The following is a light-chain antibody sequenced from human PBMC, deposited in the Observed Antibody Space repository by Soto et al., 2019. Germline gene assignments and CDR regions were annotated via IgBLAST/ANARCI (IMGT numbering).Light chain of an antibody. Sequence: QSVLTQAPSVSGAPGQRVTISCTGNNSNIGAGFDVHWYKQLPGTAPKFVLYDSNSRPSGLPARFSASKTDTSASLAITGLQADDEADYFCQSYDSSLNAVVFGGGTKLTVL. V-gene: IGLV1-40*01. J-gene: IGLJ2*01. CDR3: QSYDSSLNAVV. CDR1: NSNIGAGFD. CDR2: DSN.